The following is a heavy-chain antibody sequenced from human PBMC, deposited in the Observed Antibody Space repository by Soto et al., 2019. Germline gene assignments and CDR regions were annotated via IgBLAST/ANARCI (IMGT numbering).Heavy chain of an antibody. V-gene: IGHV3-48*01. J-gene: IGHJ5*02. CDR1: GFTFSSYS. D-gene: IGHD3-10*01. CDR2: ISSSSSTI. CDR3: ARTYYYGSGTYPRFDP. Sequence: GGSLRLSCAASGFTFSSYSMNWVRQAPGKGLEWVSYISSSSSTIYYADSVKGRFTISRDNSKNTLYLQMNSQRADDTAVCYCARTYYYGSGTYPRFDPWGQGTLVTVSS.